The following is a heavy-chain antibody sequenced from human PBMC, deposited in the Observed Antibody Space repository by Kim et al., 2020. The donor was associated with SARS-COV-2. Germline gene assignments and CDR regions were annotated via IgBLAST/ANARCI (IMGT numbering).Heavy chain of an antibody. D-gene: IGHD3-10*02. Sequence: SETLSLTCTVSGGSISSNNYNWGRIRQPPGKALEWIGSVHDSAVTDYSPSLKSRVTISLNTPTNHFSLKLTSVTAADTAVYYCARPVRGARHDAFDIWGQGTVVTVSS. J-gene: IGHJ3*02. CDR2: VHDSAVT. V-gene: IGHV4-39*02. CDR1: GGSISSNNYN. CDR3: ARPVRGARHDAFDI.